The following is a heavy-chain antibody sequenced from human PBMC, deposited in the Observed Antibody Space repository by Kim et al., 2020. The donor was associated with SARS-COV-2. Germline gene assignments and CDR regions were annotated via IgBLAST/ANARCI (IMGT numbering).Heavy chain of an antibody. J-gene: IGHJ5*02. D-gene: IGHD1-26*01. Sequence: GGSLRLSCAASGLTFSSYAMHWVRQAPGKGLEWVAVISYDGSNKYYADSLKGRFAISRDNSKNTLYLQMSSLRAEDTAVYFCARPYSGSYYSWFDPWGQGTLVTVSS. CDR3: ARPYSGSYYSWFDP. CDR1: GLTFSSYA. CDR2: ISYDGSNK. V-gene: IGHV3-30*09.